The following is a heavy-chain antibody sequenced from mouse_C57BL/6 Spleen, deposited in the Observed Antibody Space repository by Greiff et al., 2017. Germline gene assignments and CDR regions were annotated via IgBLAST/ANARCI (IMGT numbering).Heavy chain of an antibody. Sequence: QVQLQQPGAELVKPGASVKLSCKASGYTFTSYWMQWVKQRPGQGLEWIGEIDPSDSYTNYNQKFKGKATLTVDTSSSTAYMQLSSLTSEDSAVYYCARSSGYNYAMDYWGQGTSVTVSS. CDR1: GYTFTSYW. D-gene: IGHD1-3*01. CDR3: ARSSGYNYAMDY. CDR2: IDPSDSYT. J-gene: IGHJ4*01. V-gene: IGHV1-50*01.